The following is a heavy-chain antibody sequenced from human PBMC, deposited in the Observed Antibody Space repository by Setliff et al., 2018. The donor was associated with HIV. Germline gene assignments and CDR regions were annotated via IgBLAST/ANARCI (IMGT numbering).Heavy chain of an antibody. CDR1: GFTFSNYW. Sequence: PGGSLRLSCAASGFTFSNYWMTWVRQAPGKGLEWVANINQDGSEQNFVDSVTGRFTISRDNAKNSLYVQMNSLRVDDTAVYYCVRGKNWLDPWGPGTMVTVSS. CDR3: VRGKNWLDP. V-gene: IGHV3-7*03. CDR2: INQDGSEQ. J-gene: IGHJ5*01.